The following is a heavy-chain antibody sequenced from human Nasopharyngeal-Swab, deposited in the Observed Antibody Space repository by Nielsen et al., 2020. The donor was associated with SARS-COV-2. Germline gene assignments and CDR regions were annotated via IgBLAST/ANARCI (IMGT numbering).Heavy chain of an antibody. J-gene: IGHJ4*02. D-gene: IGHD1-7*01. V-gene: IGHV3-21*01. CDR3: VGNNWNYGGVGY. Sequence: GESLKISCAASGFTFSSYSMNWVRQAPGKGLEWVSSISSSSSYIYYADSVEGRFTISRDNAKNSLYLQMNSLRAEDTAVYYCVGNNWNYGGVGYWGQGTLVTVSS. CDR1: GFTFSSYS. CDR2: ISSSSSYI.